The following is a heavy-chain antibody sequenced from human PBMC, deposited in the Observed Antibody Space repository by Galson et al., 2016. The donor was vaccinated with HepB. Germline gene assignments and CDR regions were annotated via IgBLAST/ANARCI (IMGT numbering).Heavy chain of an antibody. CDR1: GYTFSRYN. Sequence: SVKVSCKASGYTFSRYNIHWVSQAPGQRLEWMGWISPGNGDTQYSRKFQGRVSFTRDTSASTVSMELRRPKSEDTAVYYCARGGGRSYVDYWGQGTLVTVSS. CDR2: ISPGNGDT. J-gene: IGHJ4*02. V-gene: IGHV1-3*01. CDR3: ARGGGRSYVDY. D-gene: IGHD1-26*01.